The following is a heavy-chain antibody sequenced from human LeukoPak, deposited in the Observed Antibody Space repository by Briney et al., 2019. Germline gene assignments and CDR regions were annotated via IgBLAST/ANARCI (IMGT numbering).Heavy chain of an antibody. J-gene: IGHJ3*02. CDR3: ARWEASRVAFDI. CDR2: IYYSGIT. V-gene: IGHV4-59*01. D-gene: IGHD1-26*01. Sequence: PSETLSLTCTVSGGSISTYYWSWIRQPPGRGLEWIGYIYYSGITDYSPSLKSRVTISIDTSKKQFSLKLSSMTAADTAVYYCARWEASRVAFDIWGQGTLVTVSS. CDR1: GGSISTYY.